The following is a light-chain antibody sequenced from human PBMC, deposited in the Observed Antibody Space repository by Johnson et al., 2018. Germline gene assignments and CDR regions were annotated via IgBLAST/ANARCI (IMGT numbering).Light chain of an antibody. J-gene: IGLJ1*01. CDR1: SSNIGNNY. CDR2: ENN. Sequence: QSVLTQPPSVSAAPGQKVTISCSGSSSNIGNNYVSWYQQLPGTAPKLLIYENNKRPSGIPDRFSGSKSGTSATLGITGLQTGDEADYYFGTWDRRLSAGNGFGTGTKVTGL. V-gene: IGLV1-51*02. CDR3: GTWDRRLSAGNG.